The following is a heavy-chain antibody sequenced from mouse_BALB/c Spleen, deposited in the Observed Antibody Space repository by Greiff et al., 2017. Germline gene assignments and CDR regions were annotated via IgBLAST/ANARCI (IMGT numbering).Heavy chain of an antibody. V-gene: IGHV1S56*01. J-gene: IGHJ3*01. CDR1: GYTFTSYY. Sequence: VQLQQSGPELVKPGASVRISCKASGYTFTSYYIHWVKQRPGQGLEWIGWIYPGNVNTKYNEKFKGKATLTADKSSSTAYMQLSSLTSEDSAVYFCARYDSWFAYWGQGTLVTVSA. CDR3: ARYDSWFAY. CDR2: IYPGNVNT. D-gene: IGHD2-12*01.